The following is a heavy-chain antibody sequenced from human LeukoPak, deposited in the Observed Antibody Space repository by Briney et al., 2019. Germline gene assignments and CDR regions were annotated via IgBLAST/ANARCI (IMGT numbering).Heavy chain of an antibody. CDR2: ISTYNGNT. CDR1: GYTFTSYG. D-gene: IGHD3-16*02. Sequence: GASVKVSCKASGYTFTSYGINWVRQAPGQGLEWMGWISTYNGNTNYAQRLQGRVTMTTDTSTTTAYMELRSLRSDDTAVYYCARGFELITFGGAIGKLNWFDSWGQGTLVTVSS. J-gene: IGHJ5*01. CDR3: ARGFELITFGGAIGKLNWFDS. V-gene: IGHV1-18*01.